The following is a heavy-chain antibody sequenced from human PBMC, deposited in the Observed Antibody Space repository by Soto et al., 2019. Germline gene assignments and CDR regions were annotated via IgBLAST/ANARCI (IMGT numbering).Heavy chain of an antibody. J-gene: IGHJ6*02. CDR2: ISAYDGNT. D-gene: IGHD3-22*01. Sequence: QAQLVQSGAEVKKPGASVKVSCKASGYTFTSYGINWVRQAPGQGLEWLGWISAYDGNTKYEQSVKGKVSMTTDTSTKTAYMELRSLRSDDTAMYYCARGGYYDGSGSRNYYYYGMNVWGQGTTVSVSS. V-gene: IGHV1-18*04. CDR1: GYTFTSYG. CDR3: ARGGYYDGSGSRNYYYYGMNV.